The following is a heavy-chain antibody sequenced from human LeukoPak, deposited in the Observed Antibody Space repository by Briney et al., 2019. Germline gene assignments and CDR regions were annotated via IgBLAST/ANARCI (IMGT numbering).Heavy chain of an antibody. V-gene: IGHV3-66*01. CDR1: GFTVSSNY. D-gene: IGHD1-26*01. J-gene: IGHJ6*02. CDR2: IYSGGST. CDR3: ARDSVGATEYYYYGVDV. Sequence: TGGSLRLSCAASGFTVSSNYMSWVRQAPGKGLEWVSVIYSGGSTYYADSVKGRFTISRDNSKNTLYLQMNSLRAEDTAVYYCARDSVGATEYYYYGVDVWGQGTTVTVSS.